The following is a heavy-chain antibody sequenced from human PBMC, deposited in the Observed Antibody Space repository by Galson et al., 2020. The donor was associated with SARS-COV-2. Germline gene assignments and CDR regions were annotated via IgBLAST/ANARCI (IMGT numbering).Heavy chain of an antibody. CDR2: MSFDGSNK. D-gene: IGHD3-3*01. V-gene: IGHV3-30*18. CDR1: GFTFRNYG. CDR3: AKDRFFGDHVYWFFDL. Sequence: GSLRLSCAASGFTFRNYGMHWVRQAPGKGLEWVAVMSFDGSNKNYAESVKGRFTISRDNSKNTVYLEMNSLTDEDTGVYYCAKDRFFGDHVYWFFDLWGRGTLVTVST. J-gene: IGHJ2*01.